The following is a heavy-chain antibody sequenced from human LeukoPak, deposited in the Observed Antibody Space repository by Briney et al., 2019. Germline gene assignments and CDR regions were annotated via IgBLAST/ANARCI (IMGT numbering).Heavy chain of an antibody. CDR3: AREAHTANNWFDP. D-gene: IGHD5-18*01. CDR1: GGSFSSYG. Sequence: SVKVSCKASGGSFSSYGISWVRQAPAQGLEWVGVIIPMLGRSNYAQKYQGRVTISTDESTSTAYKEMSSLRSEDTAVYYCAREAHTANNWFDPWGQGTLVTVSS. J-gene: IGHJ5*02. CDR2: IIPMLGRS. V-gene: IGHV1-69*05.